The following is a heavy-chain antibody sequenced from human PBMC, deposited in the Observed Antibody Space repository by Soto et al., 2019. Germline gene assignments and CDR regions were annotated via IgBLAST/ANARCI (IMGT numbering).Heavy chain of an antibody. V-gene: IGHV3-23*01. CDR3: AQAMLRGVSYDFEG. J-gene: IGHJ4*02. Sequence: EVQLLESGGGLVQPGGSLRLSCAASGFTFSSYAMNWVRQAPGKGLEWVSAITGSGSTTYYADSVKGRCTISRDNSKNALYRGMDSLRVGDAAGDYCAQAMLRGVSYDFEGWGQGTLVSVPS. D-gene: IGHD3-10*01. CDR2: ITGSGSTT. CDR1: GFTFSSYA.